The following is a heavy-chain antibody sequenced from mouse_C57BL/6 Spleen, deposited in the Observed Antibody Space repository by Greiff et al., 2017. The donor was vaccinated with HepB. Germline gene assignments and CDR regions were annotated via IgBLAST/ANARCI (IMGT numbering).Heavy chain of an antibody. V-gene: IGHV1-82*01. J-gene: IGHJ3*01. CDR3: ARDDYRGSWFAY. CDR2: IYPGDGDT. CDR1: GYAFSSSW. Sequence: VKVVESGPELVKPGASVKISCKASGYAFSSSWMNWVKQRPGKGLEWIGRIYPGDGDTNYNGKFKGKATLTADKSSSTAYMQLSSLTSEDSAVYFCARDDYRGSWFAYWGQGTLVTVSA. D-gene: IGHD2-4*01.